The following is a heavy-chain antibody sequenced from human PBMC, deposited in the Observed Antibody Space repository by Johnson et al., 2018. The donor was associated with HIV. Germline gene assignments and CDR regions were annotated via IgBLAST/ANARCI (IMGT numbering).Heavy chain of an antibody. D-gene: IGHD5-12*01. J-gene: IGHJ3*02. CDR2: ISYDGSNK. V-gene: IGHV3-30-3*01. CDR3: ARNVYSGYDFRDAFDI. Sequence: QMQLVESGGGVVQPGRSLRLSCAASGFTFSSYAMHWVRQAPGKGLEWVAVISYDGSNKYYADSVKGRFTISRDNSKNTLYLQMNSLRAEDTAVYYCARNVYSGYDFRDAFDIWGQGTMVTVSS. CDR1: GFTFSSYA.